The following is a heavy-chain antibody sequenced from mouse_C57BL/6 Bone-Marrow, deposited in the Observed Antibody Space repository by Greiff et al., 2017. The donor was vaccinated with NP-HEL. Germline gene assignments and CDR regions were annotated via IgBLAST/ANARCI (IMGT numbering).Heavy chain of an antibody. D-gene: IGHD2-5*01. J-gene: IGHJ3*01. CDR1: GFSLTSYG. V-gene: IGHV2-2*01. CDR3: ASPYSNYGAY. CDR2: IWSGGST. Sequence: QVQLKESGPGLVQPSQCLSITCTVSGFSLTSYGVHWVRQSPGKGLEWLGVIWSGGSTDYNAAFISRLSISKDNSKSQVFFKMNSLQADDTAIYYCASPYSNYGAYWGQGTLVTVSA.